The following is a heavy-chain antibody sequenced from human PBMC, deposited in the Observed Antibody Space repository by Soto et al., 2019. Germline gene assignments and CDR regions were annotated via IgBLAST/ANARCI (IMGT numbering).Heavy chain of an antibody. D-gene: IGHD6-6*01. V-gene: IGHV5-10-1*01. Sequence: GESLKISCKGSGYIFASYWIGWVRQMPGKGLEWMGRIDPSDSYTNYSPSFQGHVTISADKSISTAYLQWSSLKASDTAMYYCAREGDIAARPEDNWFDPWGQGTLVTVSS. CDR3: AREGDIAARPEDNWFDP. CDR1: GYIFASYW. CDR2: IDPSDSYT. J-gene: IGHJ5*02.